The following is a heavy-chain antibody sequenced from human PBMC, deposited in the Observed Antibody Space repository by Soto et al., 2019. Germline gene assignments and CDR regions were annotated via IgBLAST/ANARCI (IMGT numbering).Heavy chain of an antibody. CDR1: GFTFSSYA. CDR3: AKDRSPGAVAGTSDFDS. CDR2: VSGRGGRA. J-gene: IGHJ4*02. D-gene: IGHD6-19*01. Sequence: RRLSCAASGFTFSSYAMSWVRQAPGKGLDWVSTVSGRGGRAYYADSVKGRFTISRDNSKNALYLQVNSLRAEDTAIYYCAKDRSPGAVAGTSDFDSWGQGILVTVSS. V-gene: IGHV3-23*01.